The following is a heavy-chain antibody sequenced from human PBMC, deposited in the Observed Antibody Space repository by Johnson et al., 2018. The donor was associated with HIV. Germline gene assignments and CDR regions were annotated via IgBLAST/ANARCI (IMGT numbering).Heavy chain of an antibody. CDR2: IKEDGNEK. CDR1: GFTFSNYW. Sequence: VQLVESGGGLVQPGGSLTLSCAASGFTFSNYWMTWVRLAPGKGLEWVANIKEDGNEKYFVDSVKGRFTISRDHAENALYLHMNSLRAEDTAVYYCARGLGESYPYPPDALDMWGQGTMVTVSS. D-gene: IGHD1-26*01. J-gene: IGHJ3*02. CDR3: ARGLGESYPYPPDALDM. V-gene: IGHV3-7*01.